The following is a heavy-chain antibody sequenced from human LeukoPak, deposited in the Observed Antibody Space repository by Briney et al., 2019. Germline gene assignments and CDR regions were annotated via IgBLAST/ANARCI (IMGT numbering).Heavy chain of an antibody. CDR1: GYTFTGYY. CDR3: ARITYDFWSGYYMPDDP. J-gene: IGHJ5*02. D-gene: IGHD3-3*01. Sequence: ASVKVSCKASGYTFTGYYLHWVRQAPGQGLEWMGRINPNSGGTNYAQKFQDRVTMTRDTSISTAYMDLSRLRSDDTAVYYCARITYDFWSGYYMPDDPWGQGTLVTVSS. CDR2: INPNSGGT. V-gene: IGHV1-2*06.